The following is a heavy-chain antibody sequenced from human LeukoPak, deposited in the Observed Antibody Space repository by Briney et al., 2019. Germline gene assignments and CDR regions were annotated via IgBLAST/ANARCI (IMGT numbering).Heavy chain of an antibody. CDR3: VRDLFTPRDL. CDR2: INPKIGGT. J-gene: IGHJ5*02. Sequence: ASVKVSCEASGYTFSDYFIHWVRQSPGQGLEWMGWINPKIGGTDYAHKFQGRVTMTRATSVSTAYMELSGLRSDDSAIYYCVRDLFTPRDLWGQGTLVTVSS. V-gene: IGHV1-2*02. CDR1: GYTFSDYF. D-gene: IGHD2-15*01.